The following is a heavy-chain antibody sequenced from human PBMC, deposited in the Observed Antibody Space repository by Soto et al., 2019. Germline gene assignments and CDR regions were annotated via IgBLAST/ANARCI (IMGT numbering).Heavy chain of an antibody. CDR3: ARDQGRSITCQLDY. CDR1: GFTFSTYA. Sequence: GGSLRLSCAVAGFTFSTYAMHWVRQAPGKGLEWVAVISYDGSNTYYADSVKGRFTISRDNMLYLQMNSLRAEDTAVYYCARDQGRSITCQLDYWGQGTLVTVSS. V-gene: IGHV3-30-3*01. CDR2: ISYDGSNT. D-gene: IGHD2-2*01. J-gene: IGHJ4*02.